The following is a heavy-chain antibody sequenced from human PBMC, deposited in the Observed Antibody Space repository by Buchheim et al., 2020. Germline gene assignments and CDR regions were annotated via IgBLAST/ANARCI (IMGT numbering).Heavy chain of an antibody. J-gene: IGHJ4*02. Sequence: VQLVESGGGVVQPGRSLRLSCAASGFTFSSYGMHWVRQAPGKGLEWVAVISYDGSNKYYADSVKGRFTIYRDNSKNTLYLQMNSLRAEDTAVYYCAKDIRFLEWLGALHWGQGTL. CDR1: GFTFSSYG. CDR2: ISYDGSNK. V-gene: IGHV3-30*18. CDR3: AKDIRFLEWLGALH. D-gene: IGHD3-3*01.